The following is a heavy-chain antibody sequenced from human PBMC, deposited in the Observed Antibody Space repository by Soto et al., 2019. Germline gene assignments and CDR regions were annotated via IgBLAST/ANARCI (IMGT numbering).Heavy chain of an antibody. CDR2: IYPGDSDT. CDR3: ATGLGMVRGGYYCYGKDV. D-gene: IGHD3-10*01. V-gene: IGHV5-51*01. CDR1: GYSFTSYW. Sequence: PGESLKISCKGSGYSFTSYWIGWVRQMPGKGLEWMGIIYPGDSDTRYSPSFQGQVTISADKSISTAYLQWSSLKASDTAMYYCATGLGMVRGGYYCYGKDVWSQGTTVTVSS. J-gene: IGHJ6*02.